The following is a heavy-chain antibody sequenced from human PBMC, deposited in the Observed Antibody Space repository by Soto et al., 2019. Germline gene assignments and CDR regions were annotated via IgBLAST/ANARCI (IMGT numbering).Heavy chain of an antibody. CDR3: ARGTHYYDSIGYSQFFGY. CDR1: GFTFSDFA. D-gene: IGHD3-22*01. V-gene: IGHV3-21*01. CDR2: ISSNGNYI. Sequence: EVHLADSGGGLVKPGGSLRLSCRASGFTFSDFAMSWVRQAPGKGLEWVSSISSNGNYIYYADSMKGRFTISRDNAEKSLYLQMNSLRGEDTAVYYCARGTHYYDSIGYSQFFGYWGQGTLGTGSS. J-gene: IGHJ4*02.